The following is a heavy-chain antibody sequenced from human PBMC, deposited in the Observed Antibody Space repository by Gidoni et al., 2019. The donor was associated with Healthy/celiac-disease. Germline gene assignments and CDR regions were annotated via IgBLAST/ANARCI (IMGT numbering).Heavy chain of an antibody. CDR1: GFTFGDYA. Sequence: EVQLVESGGGLVQPGRSLRLSCTASGFTFGDYAMSWFRQAPGKGLEWVGFIRSKTYGGTTEYAASVKGRSTISRDDSKTIAYLQMNSLKTEDTAVYYCTRVPSQYYDILTGYPYFDYWGQGTLVTVSS. V-gene: IGHV3-49*03. D-gene: IGHD3-9*01. CDR3: TRVPSQYYDILTGYPYFDY. CDR2: IRSKTYGGTT. J-gene: IGHJ4*02.